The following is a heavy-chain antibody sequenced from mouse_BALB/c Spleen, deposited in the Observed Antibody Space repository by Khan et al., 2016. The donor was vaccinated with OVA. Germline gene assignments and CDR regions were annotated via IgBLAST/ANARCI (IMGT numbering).Heavy chain of an antibody. CDR1: GFSLTTYG. J-gene: IGHJ4*01. D-gene: IGHD2-3*01. V-gene: IGHV2-6*02. Sequence: QVQLKESGPGLVAPSQSLSITCTVSGFSLTTYGVHWVRQPPGKGLEWLVEIWSDGSTNYNSVLKSRLSISKDNSKSHIFLKMNSLQTDDPAMYSCAGCFDGYSSLYAMDYWGQGTSVTVSS. CDR3: AGCFDGYSSLYAMDY. CDR2: IWSDGST.